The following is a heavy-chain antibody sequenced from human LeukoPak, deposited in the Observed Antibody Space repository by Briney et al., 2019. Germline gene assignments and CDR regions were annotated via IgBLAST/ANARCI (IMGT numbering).Heavy chain of an antibody. Sequence: GGSLRLSCAASGFTFSSYGMHWVRQAPGKGLEWVAVIWYDGSNKYYADSVKGRFTISRDNSKNTLYLQTNSLRAEDTAVYYCARYGDYVVNWGQGTLVTVSS. V-gene: IGHV3-33*01. J-gene: IGHJ4*02. CDR3: ARYGDYVVN. CDR2: IWYDGSNK. D-gene: IGHD4-17*01. CDR1: GFTFSSYG.